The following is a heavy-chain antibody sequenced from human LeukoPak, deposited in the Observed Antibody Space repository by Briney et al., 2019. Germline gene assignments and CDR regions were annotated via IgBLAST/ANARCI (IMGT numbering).Heavy chain of an antibody. CDR1: GASIRSYF. CDR3: ARYCTSYTCILRGFDY. D-gene: IGHD2-8*01. J-gene: IGHJ4*02. V-gene: IGHV4-59*08. CDR2: VYDNDIS. Sequence: SETLSLTCSVSGASIRSYFWSWIRQSPGKGLEWIGYVYDNDISNFNPSLESRVTILVDRSKSQFSLKLRSVTAADTAVYYCARYCTSYTCILRGFDYWGQGALVTVSS.